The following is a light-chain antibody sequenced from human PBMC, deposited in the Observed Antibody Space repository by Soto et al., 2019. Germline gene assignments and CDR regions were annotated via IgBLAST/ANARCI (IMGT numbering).Light chain of an antibody. J-gene: IGKJ4*01. CDR3: QQYADSPLT. Sequence: EIVLTQSPDTLSLSPGERATLSCRTSEPVRNTYVAWYQQQPGQAPRLLIYGASSRAIGIPDRFSGSGSGTDFTLTISRLEREDFALYFCQQYADSPLTFGGGTKVDIK. CDR2: GAS. CDR1: EPVRNTY. V-gene: IGKV3-20*01.